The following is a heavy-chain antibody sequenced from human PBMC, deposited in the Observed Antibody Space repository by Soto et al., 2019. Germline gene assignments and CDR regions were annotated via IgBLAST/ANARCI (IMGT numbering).Heavy chain of an antibody. Sequence: GGSLRLSCAASGFTFSSYGMHWVRQAPGKGLEWVAVIWYDGSNKYYADSVKGRFTISRDNSKNTLYLQMNSLRAEDTAVYYCARDENYYDSSGDAFDIWGQGTMVTV. D-gene: IGHD3-22*01. J-gene: IGHJ3*02. CDR1: GFTFSSYG. CDR3: ARDENYYDSSGDAFDI. CDR2: IWYDGSNK. V-gene: IGHV3-33*01.